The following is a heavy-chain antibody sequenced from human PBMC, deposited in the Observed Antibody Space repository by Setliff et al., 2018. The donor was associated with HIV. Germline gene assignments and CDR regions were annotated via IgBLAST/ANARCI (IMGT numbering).Heavy chain of an antibody. J-gene: IGHJ4*02. CDR2: MAPNSGDT. CDR1: GYTFGNYY. CDR3: ATLDY. Sequence: ASVKVSCKASGYTFGNYYMHWVRQAPGQGLEWMGRMAPNSGDTNYAQKFQGRVTMTTDTSISTAYMELSRLGSDDTAVYYCATLDYWGQGTLVTVSS. V-gene: IGHV1-2*06.